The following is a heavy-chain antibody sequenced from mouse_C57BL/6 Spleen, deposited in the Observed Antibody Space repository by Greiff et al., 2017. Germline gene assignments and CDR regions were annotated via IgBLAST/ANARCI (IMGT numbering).Heavy chain of an antibody. CDR1: GYTFTSYG. Sequence: QVQLQQSGAELARPGASVKLSCKTSGYTFTSYGISWVKQRTGQGLEWIGEIYPRSGNTYYNEKFKGKATLTAGKSSSTAYMALRSLTSEDSAVYFCARDYGSSYGFAYWGQGTLVTVSA. D-gene: IGHD1-1*01. CDR2: IYPRSGNT. J-gene: IGHJ3*01. V-gene: IGHV1-81*01. CDR3: ARDYGSSYGFAY.